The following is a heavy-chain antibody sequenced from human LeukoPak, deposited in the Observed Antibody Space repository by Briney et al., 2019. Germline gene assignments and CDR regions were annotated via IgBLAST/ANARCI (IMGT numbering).Heavy chain of an antibody. J-gene: IGHJ4*02. CDR2: IKEDGSEN. Sequence: GGSLRLSCAPSGFTFSDEWMTWVRQAPGKGLEWVANIKEDGSENSYVESVKGRFTISRDNAKNSLYLQLNSLRAEDTAVYFCARQRYSDYWGQGTLVTVSS. V-gene: IGHV3-7*01. CDR1: GFTFSDEW. CDR3: ARQRYSDY. D-gene: IGHD1-1*01.